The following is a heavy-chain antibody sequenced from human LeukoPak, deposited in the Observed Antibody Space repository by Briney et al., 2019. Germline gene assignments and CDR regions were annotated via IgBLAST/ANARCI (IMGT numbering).Heavy chain of an antibody. CDR3: AKDALGRLAAAGDYYYYHGVDV. Sequence: GGSLRLSCAGSGFTFSRYGMHWVRQAPGKGLEWVAVISYDGSNKYYGDSVEGRFTISRDNSKSTLLLQMNSLRPEDTAVYYCAKDALGRLAAAGDYYYYHGVDVRGQGTTVTVSS. J-gene: IGHJ6*02. D-gene: IGHD6-13*01. V-gene: IGHV3-30*18. CDR2: ISYDGSNK. CDR1: GFTFSRYG.